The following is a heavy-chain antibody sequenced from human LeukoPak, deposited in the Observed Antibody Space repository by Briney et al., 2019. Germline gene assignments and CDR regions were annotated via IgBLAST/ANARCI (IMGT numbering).Heavy chain of an antibody. J-gene: IGHJ4*02. CDR2: IDYTGST. CDR1: GDSIRTYS. V-gene: IGHV4-59*12. Sequence: SETLSLTCTVSGDSIRTYSWSWIRQSPGKGLEWIGYIDYTGSTNYNPSLKSRVTMSVDTSKNQISLKLTSVTAADTAVYYCARGIRRADLDYWGQGTLVTVSS. CDR3: ARGIRRADLDY. D-gene: IGHD3-10*01.